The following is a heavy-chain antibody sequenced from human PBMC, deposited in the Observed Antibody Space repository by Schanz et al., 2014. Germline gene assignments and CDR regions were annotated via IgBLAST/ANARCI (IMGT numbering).Heavy chain of an antibody. CDR2: ISGSGDDT. V-gene: IGHV3-23*04. J-gene: IGHJ4*02. Sequence: EVQLVESGGGLVQPGGSLRLSCAASGFTFSTHAMSWVRQAPGKGLEWVSSISGSGDDTYYADSVKGRFTISRDNSKNTLFLQMNSLRVEESAIYYCAKDISDTSGKDDYWGQGTLVTVSS. CDR1: GFTFSTHA. D-gene: IGHD3-22*01. CDR3: AKDISDTSGKDDY.